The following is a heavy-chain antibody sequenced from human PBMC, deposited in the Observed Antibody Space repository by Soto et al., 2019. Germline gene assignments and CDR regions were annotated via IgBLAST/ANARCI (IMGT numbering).Heavy chain of an antibody. CDR2: MSHSGGT. J-gene: IGHJ3*02. CDR3: ARVERGTATAVVDAFDI. V-gene: IGHV4-34*01. D-gene: IGHD2-21*02. Sequence: QVQLQQWGAGLLKPSETLSLTCAVFGGSVNSGNYYWSWIRQPPGKGLEWIGEMSHSGGTHFNPSLKSRVTISFDTSKNQFSLKMSSVTAADTALYYCARVERGTATAVVDAFDIWGPGTMVTVSS. CDR1: GGSVNSGNYY.